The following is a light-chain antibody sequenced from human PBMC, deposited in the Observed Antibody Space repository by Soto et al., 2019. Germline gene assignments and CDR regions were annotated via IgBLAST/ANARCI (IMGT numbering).Light chain of an antibody. V-gene: IGLV2-14*03. Sequence: QSALTQPASVSGSPGQSITISCTGTTSDVGGYNSVSWYQQHPGKAPKLVIYDVSNRPSGVSNRFSGSKSGNTASLTISGLQAEDEADYYCSSYTSSSTLDVFGGGTKLTVL. CDR2: DVS. CDR1: TSDVGGYNS. CDR3: SSYTSSSTLDV. J-gene: IGLJ2*01.